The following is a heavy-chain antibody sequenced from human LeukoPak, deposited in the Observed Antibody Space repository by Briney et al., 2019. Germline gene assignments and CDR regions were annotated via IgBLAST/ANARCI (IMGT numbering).Heavy chain of an antibody. CDR3: ARLYSPYYYDSPFGY. D-gene: IGHD3-22*01. V-gene: IGHV5-51*01. CDR1: GYSFTSYW. J-gene: IGHJ4*02. CDR2: IYPGDSDT. Sequence: GESRKISCKGSGYSFTSYWIGWVRQMPGKGLEWMGIIYPGDSDTRYSPSFQGQVTISADKSISTAYLQWSSLKASDTAMYYCARLYSPYYYDSPFGYWGQGTLVTVSS.